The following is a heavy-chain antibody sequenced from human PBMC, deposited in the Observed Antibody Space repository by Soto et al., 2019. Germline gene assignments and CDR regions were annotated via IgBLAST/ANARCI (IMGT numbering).Heavy chain of an antibody. V-gene: IGHV3-30*18. CDR2: ISVDGDNR. CDR3: AKSRVSGGNSFLVDY. Sequence: QVQLVESGGGVVQPGRSLRLSCAASGFTFSSFGMHWFRQPPGKGLEWVTVISVDGDNRYYSDSVKGRFTVSRDNSKTTLYLQLNSLRSDDTAVYYCAKSRVSGGNSFLVDYWGQGTLVTVSS. CDR1: GFTFSSFG. J-gene: IGHJ4*02. D-gene: IGHD2-15*01.